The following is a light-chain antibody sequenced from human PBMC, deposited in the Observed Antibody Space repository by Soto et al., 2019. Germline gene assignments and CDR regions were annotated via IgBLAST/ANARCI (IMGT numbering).Light chain of an antibody. J-gene: IGKJ4*01. CDR3: QQCSAPLT. CDR1: QNIGSR. CDR2: DAS. V-gene: IGKV1-5*01. Sequence: DIQMTQSPSTLSASVGDRVAITCRASQNIGSRLAWYQQKPDEAPKLLIYDASSLESGVPLRFGGRGSGTDFTLIISSLQPDDFATYYCQQCSAPLTFGG.